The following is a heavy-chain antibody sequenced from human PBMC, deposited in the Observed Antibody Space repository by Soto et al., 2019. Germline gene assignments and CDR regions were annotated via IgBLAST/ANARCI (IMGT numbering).Heavy chain of an antibody. Sequence: SGPTLVNPTQTLTLTCTFSGFSLSTSGMCVSWIRQPPGKALEWLALIDWDDDKYYSTSLKTRLTISKDTSKNQVVLTMTNMDPVDTATYYCARIQDAPYSYFGMDVWGQGTTVTVSS. CDR3: ARIQDAPYSYFGMDV. CDR1: GFSLSTSGMC. CDR2: IDWDDDK. J-gene: IGHJ6*02. V-gene: IGHV2-70*01. D-gene: IGHD2-15*01.